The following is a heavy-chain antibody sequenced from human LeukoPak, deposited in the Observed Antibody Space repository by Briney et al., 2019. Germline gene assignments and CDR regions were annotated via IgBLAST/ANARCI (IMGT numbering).Heavy chain of an antibody. J-gene: IGHJ5*02. D-gene: IGHD2-2*01. Sequence: SETLSLTCTVSGGSISSYYWSWIRQPPGKGLEWIGYIYYSGSTNYNPSLKSRVTISVDTSKNQFSLKLSSVSVADTAVYYCARLTVPLRFDPWGQGTLVTVSS. V-gene: IGHV4-59*01. CDR3: ARLTVPLRFDP. CDR1: GGSISSYY. CDR2: IYYSGST.